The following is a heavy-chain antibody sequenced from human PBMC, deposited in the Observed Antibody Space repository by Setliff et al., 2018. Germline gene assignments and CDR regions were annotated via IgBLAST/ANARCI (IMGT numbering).Heavy chain of an antibody. J-gene: IGHJ4*02. CDR2: IHHTGTT. Sequence: PSETLSLTCSVSGDSISGDYWGWIRQHPGKGLEWIGYIHHTGTTFYNPSLRSRVTISVDTSKNQFSLKLTSLTAANTAVYYCARAKDGYDFDYFDYWGQGTPVTVSS. CDR3: ARAKDGYDFDYFDY. V-gene: IGHV4-31*03. D-gene: IGHD5-12*01. CDR1: GDSISGDY.